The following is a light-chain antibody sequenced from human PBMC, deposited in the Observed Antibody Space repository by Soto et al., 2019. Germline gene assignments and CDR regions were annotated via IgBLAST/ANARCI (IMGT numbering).Light chain of an antibody. CDR2: AAS. V-gene: IGKV1-39*01. Sequence: DVQMTQSPSSLSASVGDRVTITCRASQSIKKSLNWYQQKPGKAPKLLIFAASNLQSGVPSRFSGSGSGTDFTLTIISLQAEDFATYYCQQNYITPPWTFGPGTKVE. J-gene: IGKJ1*01. CDR3: QQNYITPPWT. CDR1: QSIKKS.